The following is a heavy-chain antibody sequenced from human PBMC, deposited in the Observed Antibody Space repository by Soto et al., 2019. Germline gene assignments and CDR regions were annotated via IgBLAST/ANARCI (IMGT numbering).Heavy chain of an antibody. CDR2: ISKSGSVI. D-gene: IGHD3-10*01. Sequence: SLRLSCGASGLTFSSNEMHWVRQAPGKGLEWLAYISKSGSVIYYADSVKGRFTISRDNAKNLLYLQMNSLRAEDTAVYFCAKAGDYFGSGTYSRFDYWGQGTLVTVSS. CDR3: AKAGDYFGSGTYSRFDY. CDR1: GLTFSSNE. J-gene: IGHJ4*02. V-gene: IGHV3-48*03.